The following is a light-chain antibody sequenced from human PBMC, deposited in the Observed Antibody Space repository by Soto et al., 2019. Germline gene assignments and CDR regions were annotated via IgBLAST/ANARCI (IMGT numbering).Light chain of an antibody. J-gene: IGKJ4*01. CDR2: AAS. CDR3: QQYGSSPLT. Sequence: AIRMTQSPSSFSASTGDRVTITCRASQGISSYLAWYQQKPGKAPKLLIYAASTLQSGVPSRFSGSGSGTDFTLTISCLQSEDFATYYCQQYGSSPLTFGGGTKVEIK. CDR1: QGISSY. V-gene: IGKV1-8*01.